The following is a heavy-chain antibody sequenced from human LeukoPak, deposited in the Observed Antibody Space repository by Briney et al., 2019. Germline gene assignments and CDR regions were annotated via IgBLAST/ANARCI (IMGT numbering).Heavy chain of an antibody. CDR1: GFTLSDYY. V-gene: IGHV3-11*01. J-gene: IGHJ5*02. CDR2: ISSSGSTI. CDR3: GKDSYVGVNWFDP. D-gene: IGHD1-26*01. Sequence: GGSLRLSCAASGFTLSDYYMNWIRQAPGKGLEWVSYISSSGSTIYYADSVKGRFTISRDNSKNMVYLEMNSLRVEDTAVYYCGKDSYVGVNWFDPRGQGTLVTVSS.